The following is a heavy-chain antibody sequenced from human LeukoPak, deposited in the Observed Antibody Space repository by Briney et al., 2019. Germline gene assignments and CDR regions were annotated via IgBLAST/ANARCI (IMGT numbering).Heavy chain of an antibody. V-gene: IGHV3-33*01. J-gene: IGHJ4*02. CDR3: AAYSGSSPGGDY. Sequence: GTSLRLSCAASGFTFSNSGVHWVRQAPGKGLEWVAVIWYDGSNKYYADSVKGRFTISRDNSKNTLYLQMNSLRAEDTAVYYCAAYSGSSPGGDYWGQGTLVTVSS. D-gene: IGHD1-26*01. CDR2: IWYDGSNK. CDR1: GFTFSNSG.